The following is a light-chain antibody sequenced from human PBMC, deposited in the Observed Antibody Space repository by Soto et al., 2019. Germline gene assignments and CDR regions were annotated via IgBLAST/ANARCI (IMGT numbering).Light chain of an antibody. V-gene: IGKV3-20*01. CDR1: QSVSSSY. Sequence: VMTQSPATLSVSPWESATLSCRASQSVSSSYLAWYQQKPCQAPRVLLYGASSRATGIPDRFSGSGSGTDFTLTISRLEPEDFAVYYCQQYGSSPPGITFGPGTKVDIK. J-gene: IGKJ3*01. CDR3: QQYGSSPPGIT. CDR2: GAS.